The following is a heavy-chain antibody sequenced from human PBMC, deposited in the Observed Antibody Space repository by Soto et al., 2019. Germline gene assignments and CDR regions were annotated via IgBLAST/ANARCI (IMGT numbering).Heavy chain of an antibody. D-gene: IGHD2-21*02. CDR3: AKGVATAVPALDY. CDR1: GFSFDDFV. Sequence: GGSLRLSCVASGFSFDDFVMNWVRQRPGKGLEWVSSVSWNSGAKLYADSVKGRFAISRDSAKKSVYLQMNSLRPDDTAFYYCAKGVATAVPALDYWGQGTLVTVSS. V-gene: IGHV3-9*01. J-gene: IGHJ4*02. CDR2: VSWNSGAK.